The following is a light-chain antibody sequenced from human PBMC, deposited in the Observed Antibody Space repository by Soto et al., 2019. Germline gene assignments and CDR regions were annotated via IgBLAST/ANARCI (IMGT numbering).Light chain of an antibody. CDR1: QTVRNNY. CDR2: DAS. CDR3: QQYHDWVT. Sequence: EFVLTQSPGTLSLSPGERATLSCRVSQTVRNNYLAWYQQKPGQAPRLLIYDASSRATGIPDRFSGGGSGTEFTLTISYLRPEDFAVYFCQQYHDWVTFGGGTKVEI. J-gene: IGKJ4*01. V-gene: IGKV3-20*01.